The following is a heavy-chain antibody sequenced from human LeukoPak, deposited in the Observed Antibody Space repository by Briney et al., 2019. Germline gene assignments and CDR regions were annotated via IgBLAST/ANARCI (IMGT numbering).Heavy chain of an antibody. CDR3: SRLSGYCTNGVCYTAFDY. V-gene: IGHV4-38-2*01. D-gene: IGHD2-8*01. Sequence: SETLSLTCAVSGYSISSGYYWGCIRQPPGKGLEWIATIYHSGSTYYNPSLKSRVTISVDTSKNQLSLKLSSVTAADTAVYFCSRLSGYCTNGVCYTAFDYWGQGTLVTVSS. CDR1: GYSISSGYY. CDR2: IYHSGST. J-gene: IGHJ4*02.